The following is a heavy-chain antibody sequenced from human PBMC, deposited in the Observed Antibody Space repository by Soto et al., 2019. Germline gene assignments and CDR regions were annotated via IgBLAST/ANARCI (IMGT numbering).Heavy chain of an antibody. J-gene: IGHJ6*03. CDR2: ISGSGGST. V-gene: IGHV3-23*01. CDR3: AKSLHYGDYVAIYYYYYMDV. CDR1: GFTFSSYA. D-gene: IGHD4-17*01. Sequence: GGSLRLSCAASGFTFSSYAMSWVRQAPGKGLEWVSAISGSGGSTYYADSVKGRFTISRDNSKNTLYLQMNSLRAEDTAVYYCAKSLHYGDYVAIYYYYYMDVWGKGTTVTVSS.